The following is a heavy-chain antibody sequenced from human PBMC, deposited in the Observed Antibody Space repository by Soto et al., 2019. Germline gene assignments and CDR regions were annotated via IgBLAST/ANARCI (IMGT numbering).Heavy chain of an antibody. J-gene: IGHJ6*02. CDR3: ARPMVRGVIGNYYGMDV. Sequence: GESREICWTGSLYSFTTGWIGGGRQMGVKGLGWRGISYPCDSDTRYSPSFQGQVTISADKSISTAYLQWSSLEASYNAMYYCARPMVRGVIGNYYGMDVWGQGTTVTVSS. CDR2: SYPCDSDT. D-gene: IGHD3-10*01. CDR1: LYSFTTGW. V-gene: IGHV5-51*01.